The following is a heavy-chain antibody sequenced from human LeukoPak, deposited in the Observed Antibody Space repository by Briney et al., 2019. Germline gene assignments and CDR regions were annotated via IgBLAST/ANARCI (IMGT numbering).Heavy chain of an antibody. CDR3: ARGGSRSGGSYHFDY. D-gene: IGHD2-15*01. CDR1: GYTFTGYY. CDR2: INPSGGST. Sequence: ASVKVSCKASGYTFTGYYMHWVRQAPGQGLEWMGIINPSGGSTSYAQKFQGRVTMTRDTSTSTVYMELSSLRSEDTAVYYCARGGSRSGGSYHFDYWGQGTLVTVSS. V-gene: IGHV1-46*01. J-gene: IGHJ4*02.